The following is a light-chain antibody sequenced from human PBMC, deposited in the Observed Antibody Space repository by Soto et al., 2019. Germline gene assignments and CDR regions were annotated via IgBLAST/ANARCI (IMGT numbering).Light chain of an antibody. V-gene: IGKV3-11*01. CDR1: QSVSSY. Sequence: EIVLTQSPATLSLSPGESATLSCRASQSVSSYLAWYQHKPGLAPRLLIYDASSRATGIPARFSGSGSGTDFTLTISSLEPEDFAVYDCQQRSNWPPYTFGQGTKLEIK. J-gene: IGKJ2*01. CDR2: DAS. CDR3: QQRSNWPPYT.